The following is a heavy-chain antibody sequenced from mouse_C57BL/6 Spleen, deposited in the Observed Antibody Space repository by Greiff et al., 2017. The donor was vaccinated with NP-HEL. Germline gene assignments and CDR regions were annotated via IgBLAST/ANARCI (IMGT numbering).Heavy chain of an antibody. J-gene: IGHJ1*03. Sequence: EVKLVESEGGLVQPGSSMKLSCTASGFTFSDYYMAWVRQVPEKGLEWVANIIYDGSSTYYLDSLKSRFIISRDNAKNILYLQMSSLKSEDTATYYCAREGSYKGYFDVWGTGTTVTVSS. V-gene: IGHV5-16*01. CDR1: GFTFSDYY. CDR3: AREGSYKGYFDV. CDR2: IIYDGSST. D-gene: IGHD2-10*01.